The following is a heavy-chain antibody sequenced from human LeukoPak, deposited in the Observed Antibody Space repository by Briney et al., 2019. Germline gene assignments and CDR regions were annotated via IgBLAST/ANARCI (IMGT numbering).Heavy chain of an antibody. D-gene: IGHD3-22*01. CDR2: INPSGGST. CDR3: ARGAYDSSGYYSGTRTNWFDP. V-gene: IGHV1-46*01. J-gene: IGHJ5*02. CDR1: GCTFTSYY. Sequence: ASVKVSCKASGCTFTSYYMHWVRQAPGQGLEWMGIINPSGGSTSYAQKFQGRVTMTRDTSTSTVHMELSSLRSEDTAVYYCARGAYDSSGYYSGTRTNWFDPWGQGTLVTVSS.